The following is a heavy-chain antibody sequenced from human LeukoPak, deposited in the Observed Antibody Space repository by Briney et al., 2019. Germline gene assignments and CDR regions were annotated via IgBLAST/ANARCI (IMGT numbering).Heavy chain of an antibody. D-gene: IGHD3-9*01. V-gene: IGHV1-2*06. CDR2: INPNSGGT. J-gene: IGHJ4*02. CDR1: GYTFTGYY. CDR3: ARDMAYYDILTGQMDY. Sequence: PSVKVSCKASGYTFTGYYMHWVRQAPGQGLEWMGRINPNSGGTNYAQKFQGRVTMTRDTSISTAYMELSRLRSDDTAVYYCARDMAYYDILTGQMDYWGQGTLVTVSS.